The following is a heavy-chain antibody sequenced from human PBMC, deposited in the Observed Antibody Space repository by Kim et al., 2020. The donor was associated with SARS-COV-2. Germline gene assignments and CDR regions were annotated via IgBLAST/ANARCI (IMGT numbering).Heavy chain of an antibody. CDR1: GFTFGDYA. D-gene: IGHD3-9*01. Sequence: GGSLRLSCTASGFTFGDYAMSWFRQAPGKGLEWVGFIRSKAYGGTTEYAASVKGRFTISRDDSKSIAYLQMNSLKTEDTAVYYCTRDWYYEIFAWDYYGMDVWGQGTTVTVSS. CDR2: IRSKAYGGTT. V-gene: IGHV3-49*03. CDR3: TRDWYYEIFAWDYYGMDV. J-gene: IGHJ6*02.